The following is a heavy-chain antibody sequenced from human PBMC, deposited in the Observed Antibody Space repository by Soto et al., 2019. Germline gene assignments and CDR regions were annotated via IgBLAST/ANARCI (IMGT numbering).Heavy chain of an antibody. CDR2: ITHTAST. J-gene: IGHJ6*04. D-gene: IGHD3-10*01. Sequence: PSETLSLTCAVYGGSFTGYYLTWIRQPPGKGLEWIGEITHTASTNYNPSLNSRVTISVDTSKNQFSLKLSSVTAADTAVYYCARVGKRITMVRGVVDGMDVWGKGTTVT. V-gene: IGHV4-34*01. CDR1: GGSFTGYY. CDR3: ARVGKRITMVRGVVDGMDV.